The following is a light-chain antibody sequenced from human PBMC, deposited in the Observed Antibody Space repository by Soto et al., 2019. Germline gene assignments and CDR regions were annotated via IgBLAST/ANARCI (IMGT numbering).Light chain of an antibody. CDR1: QGISSY. V-gene: IGKV1-8*01. Sequence: AIQVTQSRASLSASVRDIVTITFRASQGISSYLGWYQQKPGKAPNLLIYAASTLQSGVPSRFSGSGSGTDFTLTISCLQSEDFATYYCQQYYSFPRTFGQGTKVDIK. CDR3: QQYYSFPRT. J-gene: IGKJ1*01. CDR2: AAS.